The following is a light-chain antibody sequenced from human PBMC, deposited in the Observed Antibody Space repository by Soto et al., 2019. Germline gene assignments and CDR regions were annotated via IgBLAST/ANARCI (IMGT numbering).Light chain of an antibody. V-gene: IGLV1-40*01. CDR1: SSDIGAGYD. CDR2: GNN. CDR3: SSYTSSGTI. J-gene: IGLJ1*01. Sequence: QSVLTQTPSVSGAPGQRVTISCTGSSSDIGAGYDVHWYQQLPGTAPKLLIYGNNNRPSGVSDRFSGSKSGTSASLAITGLQAEDEASYYCSSYTSSGTIFATGTKATVL.